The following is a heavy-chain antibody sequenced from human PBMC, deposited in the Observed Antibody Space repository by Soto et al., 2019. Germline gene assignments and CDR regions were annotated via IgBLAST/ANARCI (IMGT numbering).Heavy chain of an antibody. D-gene: IGHD3-9*01. CDR2: ISWNSDSI. Sequence: EVQLVESGGGLAQPGRSLRLSCAASGFTFDDYAMHWVRQAPGKGLEWVSGISWNSDSIGYADSVKGRFTISRDNAKKYLYLQMNSLGAKDTALYSCASGRGYDILTDYYPYFDFWGQGTLVTVSS. CDR3: ASGRGYDILTDYYPYFDF. J-gene: IGHJ4*02. V-gene: IGHV3-9*01. CDR1: GFTFDDYA.